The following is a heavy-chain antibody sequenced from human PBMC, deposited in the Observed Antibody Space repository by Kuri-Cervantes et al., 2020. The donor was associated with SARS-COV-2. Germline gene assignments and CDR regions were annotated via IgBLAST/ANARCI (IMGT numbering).Heavy chain of an antibody. CDR1: GGSFSDYY. V-gene: IGHV4-34*01. CDR2: IYYSGST. J-gene: IGHJ4*02. Sequence: SETLSLTCTVYGGSFSDYYWTWIRQPPGKGLEWIGSIYYSGSTNYNPSLKSRVTISVDTSKNQFSLKLSSVTAADTAVYYCARGRLWSGYYTYFDYWGQGTLVTVSS. CDR3: ARGRLWSGYYTYFDY. D-gene: IGHD3-3*01.